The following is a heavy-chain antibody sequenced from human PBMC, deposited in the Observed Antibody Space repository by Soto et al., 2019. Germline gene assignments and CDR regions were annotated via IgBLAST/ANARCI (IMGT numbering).Heavy chain of an antibody. CDR1: GYSFTNND. CDR2: MNPGSGDT. CDR3: ARMATFGSLNWFDP. Sequence: ASVRVSCKASGYSFTNNDVSWVRQATGQGLEWMGWMNPGSGDTGYAQKFQGRVTMTRDISTATAYMELSSLRSDDTATYYCARMATFGSLNWFDPWGQGTLVTVSS. V-gene: IGHV1-8*01. D-gene: IGHD3-16*01. J-gene: IGHJ5*02.